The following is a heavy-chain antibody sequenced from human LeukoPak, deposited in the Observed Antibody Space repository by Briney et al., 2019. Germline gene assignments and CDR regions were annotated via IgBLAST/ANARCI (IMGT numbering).Heavy chain of an antibody. Sequence: GGSLRLSCAASGFTFSTYAMSWVRQAPGKGLEWVSAISGTDGSTYYAESVKGRFTISRDNSKNTLYLQMNSLRAEDTAVYYCAKAACTTSCYYNCWGQGTLVTVSS. J-gene: IGHJ4*02. D-gene: IGHD2-2*01. V-gene: IGHV3-23*01. CDR3: AKAACTTSCYYNC. CDR1: GFTFSTYA. CDR2: ISGTDGST.